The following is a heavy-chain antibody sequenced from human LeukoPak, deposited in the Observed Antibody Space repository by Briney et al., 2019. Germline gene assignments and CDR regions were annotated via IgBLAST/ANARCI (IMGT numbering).Heavy chain of an antibody. J-gene: IGHJ3*02. Sequence: SETLSLTCTVSGGSISSYYWSWIRQPPGNGLEWIAYLYYSGSTDYNPSLKSRVTVSVGSSKNQVSLKLSSVTAADTAVYYCARGPYGGNRGGAFDIWGQGTMVTVSS. CDR3: ARGPYGGNRGGAFDI. D-gene: IGHD4-23*01. CDR1: GGSISSYY. V-gene: IGHV4-59*01. CDR2: LYYSGST.